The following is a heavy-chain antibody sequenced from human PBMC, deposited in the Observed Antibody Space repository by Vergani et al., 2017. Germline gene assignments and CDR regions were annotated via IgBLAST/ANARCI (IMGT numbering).Heavy chain of an antibody. CDR3: ARDHRDYNNYPGTFDI. CDR2: ISNSGNTI. V-gene: IGHV3-11*01. CDR1: GFSFSDHY. Sequence: VRVVESGGGVVQPGGSLRLSCAASGFSFSDHYMTWIRQAPGKGLEWVSYISNSGNTIEYADSVKGRFSISRDNAKSSLFLQMDSLRAEDTAVYYCARDHRDYNNYPGTFDIWGQGSMVTVSS. D-gene: IGHD5-24*01. J-gene: IGHJ3*02.